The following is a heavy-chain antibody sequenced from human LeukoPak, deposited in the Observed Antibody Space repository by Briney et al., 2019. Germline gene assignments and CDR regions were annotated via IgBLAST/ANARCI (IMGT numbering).Heavy chain of an antibody. Sequence: GGSLRLSCAASGFTFSNYWMHWVRQAPGKGLVWVSRINNDGSSTSYADSVKDRFTISRDNAKNTLYLQMNSLRAEDTAVYYCASDFWSGYYTAMGVNYWGQGTLVTVSS. CDR2: INNDGSST. J-gene: IGHJ4*02. V-gene: IGHV3-74*01. D-gene: IGHD3-3*01. CDR3: ASDFWSGYYTAMGVNY. CDR1: GFTFSNYW.